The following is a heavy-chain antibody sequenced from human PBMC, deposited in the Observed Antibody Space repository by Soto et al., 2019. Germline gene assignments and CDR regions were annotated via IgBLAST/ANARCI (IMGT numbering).Heavy chain of an antibody. V-gene: IGHV3-23*01. CDR3: ARGFNWFDP. CDR2: ISGSGDNT. Sequence: GVSLRLSFAASGFTFSKYFMSWVRQAPGKGLEWVSSISGSGDNTYYADSVKGRFTISRDNSKNTLFLQMNSLRAEDTAVYYCARGFNWFDPWGQGTLVTVSS. J-gene: IGHJ5*02. CDR1: GFTFSKYF.